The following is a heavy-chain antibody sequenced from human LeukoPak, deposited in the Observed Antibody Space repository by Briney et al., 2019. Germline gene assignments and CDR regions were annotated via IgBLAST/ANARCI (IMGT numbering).Heavy chain of an antibody. V-gene: IGHV4-31*03. CDR2: IYYSGST. CDR3: ARGPGGGNSRRYFQH. CDR1: GGSISSGGYY. D-gene: IGHD4-23*01. Sequence: PSETLSLTCTVSGGSISSGGYYWSWIRQHPGKGLEWIGYIYYSGSTYYNPSLKSRVTISVDTSKNQFSLKLSSVTAADTAVYYCARGPGGGNSRRYFQHWGQGTLVTVSS. J-gene: IGHJ1*01.